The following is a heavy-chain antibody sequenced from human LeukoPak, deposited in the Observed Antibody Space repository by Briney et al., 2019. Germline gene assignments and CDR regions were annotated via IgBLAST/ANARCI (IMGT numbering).Heavy chain of an antibody. V-gene: IGHV3-73*01. CDR3: TRHYDSSGYTYYYYGMDV. Sequence: GGSLRLSCAASGFTLSGSAMHWVRQASGKGLEWVGRIRSKANSYATAYAASVKGRFTISRDDSKNTAYLQMNSLKTEDTAVYYCTRHYDSSGYTYYYYGMDVWGQGTTVTVSS. CDR2: IRSKANSYAT. D-gene: IGHD3-22*01. J-gene: IGHJ6*02. CDR1: GFTLSGSA.